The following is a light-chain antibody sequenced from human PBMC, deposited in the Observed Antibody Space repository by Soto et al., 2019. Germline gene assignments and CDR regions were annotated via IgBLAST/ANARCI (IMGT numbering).Light chain of an antibody. CDR1: SSDVGGYEY. J-gene: IGLJ2*01. V-gene: IGLV2-8*01. CDR2: EVI. CDR3: SSYAGSNNLHVL. Sequence: QSVLTQPPSASGSPGQSVTISCTGSSSDVGGYEYVSWYQQHPGKAPKLIIYEVIKRPSGVPDRFSGSKSGNTASLTVSGLQAKDEADYYCSSYAGSNNLHVLFGGGTKVTVL.